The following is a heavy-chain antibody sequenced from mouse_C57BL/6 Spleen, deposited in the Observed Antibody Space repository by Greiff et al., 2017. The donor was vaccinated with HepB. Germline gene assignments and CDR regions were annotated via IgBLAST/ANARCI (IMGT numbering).Heavy chain of an antibody. J-gene: IGHJ2*01. V-gene: IGHV1-81*01. CDR2: MYPRSGNT. CDR1: GYTFTSYG. Sequence: QVQLKESGAELARPGASVKLSCKASGYTFTSYGISWVKQRTGQGLEWIGEMYPRSGNTYYNEKFKGKATLTADKSSSTAYMELRSRTSEDSAVYFCARGITTVVEDLDYWGQGTTLTVSS. CDR3: ARGITTVVEDLDY. D-gene: IGHD1-1*01.